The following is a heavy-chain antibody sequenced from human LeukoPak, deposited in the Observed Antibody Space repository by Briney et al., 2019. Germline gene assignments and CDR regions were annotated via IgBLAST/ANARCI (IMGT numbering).Heavy chain of an antibody. D-gene: IGHD5-18*01. CDR3: YTHTAMVKLYSDY. V-gene: IGHV3-21*01. J-gene: IGHJ4*02. CDR2: ISSSSSYI. CDR1: GFTFSSYN. Sequence: GGSLRLSCAASGFTFSSYNMNWVRQAPGKGLEWVSSISSSSSYIYYADSVKGRFTISRDNAKNSLYLQMNSLRAEDTAVYYCYTHTAMVKLYSDYWGQGTLVTVSS.